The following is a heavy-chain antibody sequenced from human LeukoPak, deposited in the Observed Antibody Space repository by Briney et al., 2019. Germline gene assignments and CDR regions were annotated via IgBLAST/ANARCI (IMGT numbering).Heavy chain of an antibody. D-gene: IGHD6-13*01. CDR1: GSSFTSNNYY. CDR3: ARDRVGQQLVGRNYYYYYMDV. Sequence: SETLSLTCTVSGSSFTSNNYYWGWIRQPPGTGLEWIGSIYYSGSTYYNPSLKSRVTISVDTSKNQFSLKLRSVTAADTAVYYCARDRVGQQLVGRNYYYYYMDVWGKGTTVTISS. CDR2: IYYSGST. J-gene: IGHJ6*03. V-gene: IGHV4-39*07.